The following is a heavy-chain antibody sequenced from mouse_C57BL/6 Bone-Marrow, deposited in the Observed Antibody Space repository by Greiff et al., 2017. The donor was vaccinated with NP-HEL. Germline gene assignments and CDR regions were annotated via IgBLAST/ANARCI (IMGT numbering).Heavy chain of an antibody. CDR3: ARDRTAAFAY. CDR1: GFTFSSYA. Sequence: EVQLVESGGGLVKPGGSLKLSCAASGFTFSSYAMSWVRQTPEKRLEWVATISDGGSYTYYPDNVKGRFTISRDNAKNNLYLQMSHLKSEDTAMYYCARDRTAAFAYRGQGTLVTVAA. J-gene: IGHJ3*01. CDR2: ISDGGSYT. V-gene: IGHV5-4*01.